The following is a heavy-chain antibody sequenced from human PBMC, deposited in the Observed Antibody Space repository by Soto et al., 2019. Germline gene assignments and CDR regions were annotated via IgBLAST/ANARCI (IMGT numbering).Heavy chain of an antibody. Sequence: QVQLVQSGAEVKKPGSSVKVSCKASRGILSNYVIAWVRQAPGQGLEWMGGIIPLSGTAKYAQKFQGRVTITADESSNTAYMDLSSLRSDDTAFYYCATEGFSGSYHAYWGQGTLVTVSS. D-gene: IGHD1-26*01. CDR3: ATEGFSGSYHAY. J-gene: IGHJ4*02. CDR2: IIPLSGTA. CDR1: RGILSNYV. V-gene: IGHV1-69*01.